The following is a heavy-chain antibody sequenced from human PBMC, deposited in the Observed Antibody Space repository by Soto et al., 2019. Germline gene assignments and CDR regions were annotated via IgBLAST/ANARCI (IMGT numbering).Heavy chain of an antibody. Sequence: PGGSLRLSCAASGFTVSSNYMSWVRQAPGKGLEWVSVIYSGGSTYYADSVKGRFTISRDNSKNTLYLQMNSLRAEDTAVYYCARDLRSTSCYGGVCAFDIWGQGTMVTVSS. CDR2: IYSGGST. D-gene: IGHD2-2*01. CDR1: GFTVSSNY. V-gene: IGHV3-53*01. CDR3: ARDLRSTSCYGGVCAFDI. J-gene: IGHJ3*02.